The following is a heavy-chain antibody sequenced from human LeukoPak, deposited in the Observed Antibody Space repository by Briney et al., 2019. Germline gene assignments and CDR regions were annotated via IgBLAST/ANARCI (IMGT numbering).Heavy chain of an antibody. V-gene: IGHV3-30*18. Sequence: GGSLRLSCAASGFTFSSYGMHWVRQAPGKGLERVAVISYDGSNKYYADSVKGRFTISRDNSKNTLYLQMNSLRAEDTAVYYCAKHQLPTSSVSLLDYWGQGTLVTVSS. CDR2: ISYDGSNK. D-gene: IGHD1-1*01. J-gene: IGHJ4*02. CDR1: GFTFSSYG. CDR3: AKHQLPTSSVSLLDY.